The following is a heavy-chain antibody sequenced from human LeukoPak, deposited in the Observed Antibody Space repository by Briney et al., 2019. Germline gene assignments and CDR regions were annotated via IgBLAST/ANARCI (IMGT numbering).Heavy chain of an antibody. CDR3: AKGHSSSWTIFDY. D-gene: IGHD6-13*01. Sequence: GGSLRLSCAASGFTFSSYGMHWVRQAPGKGLEWVAVISYDGSNKYYADPVKGRFTISRDNSKNTLYLQMNSLRAEDTAVYYCAKGHSSSWTIFDYWGQGTLVTVPS. V-gene: IGHV3-30*18. CDR1: GFTFSSYG. CDR2: ISYDGSNK. J-gene: IGHJ4*02.